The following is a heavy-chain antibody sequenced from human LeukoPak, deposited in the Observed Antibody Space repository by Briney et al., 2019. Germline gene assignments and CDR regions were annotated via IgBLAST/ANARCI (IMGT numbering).Heavy chain of an antibody. V-gene: IGHV1-3*01. CDR3: ARDLYGDYFDY. J-gene: IGHJ4*02. Sequence: ASVKVSCKASGYTFTSYDISWVRQAPGQRLEWMGWINAGNENTKYSQKFQGRVSITRDTSASTAYMELSSLTSEDTAVYYCARDLYGDYFDYWGQGTLVTVSS. D-gene: IGHD4-17*01. CDR2: INAGNENT. CDR1: GYTFTSYD.